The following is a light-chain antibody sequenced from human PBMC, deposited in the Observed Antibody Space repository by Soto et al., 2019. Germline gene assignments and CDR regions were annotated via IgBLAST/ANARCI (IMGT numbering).Light chain of an antibody. CDR2: EVS. CDR1: SSDIGGYKY. Sequence: QSVLTQPASVSGSLGQSITISCTGTSSDIGGYKYVSWYQQHPGKAPKLIIFEVSNRSSGVSDRFSGSNSGNTASLTISGLQAEDEADYYCTSYSRYRVLVFGGGTKLTVL. V-gene: IGLV2-14*01. CDR3: TSYSRYRVLV. J-gene: IGLJ3*02.